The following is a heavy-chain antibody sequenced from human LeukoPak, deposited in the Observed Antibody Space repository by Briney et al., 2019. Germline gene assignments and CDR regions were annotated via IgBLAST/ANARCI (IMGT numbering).Heavy chain of an antibody. Sequence: SETLSLTCAVSGGSISSGGYSWSWIRQPPGKGLEWIGYINHSGSTYYNPSLKSRVTISVDRSKNQFSLKLSSVTAADTAVYYCAREGYSSGTFDYWGQGTLVTVSS. CDR3: AREGYSSGTFDY. D-gene: IGHD6-19*01. J-gene: IGHJ4*02. V-gene: IGHV4-30-2*01. CDR1: GGSISSGGYS. CDR2: INHSGST.